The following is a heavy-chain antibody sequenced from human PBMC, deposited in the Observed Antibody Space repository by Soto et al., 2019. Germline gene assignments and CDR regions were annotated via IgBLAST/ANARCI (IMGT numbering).Heavy chain of an antibody. CDR1: GCTFSSYT. V-gene: IGHV1-69*08. D-gene: IGHD6-13*01. CDR2: IIPILGIA. J-gene: IGHJ4*02. CDR3: ARELGAGSSSWYGY. Sequence: QVQLVQAGSEVKKPGSSVKVSCQASGCTFSSYTISWVRPAPGQGLEWMGRIIPILGIANYAQKFQGRVTNTADKSKNTAYMELSSLRSDDTAVYYCARELGAGSSSWYGYWGQGTLVTVSS.